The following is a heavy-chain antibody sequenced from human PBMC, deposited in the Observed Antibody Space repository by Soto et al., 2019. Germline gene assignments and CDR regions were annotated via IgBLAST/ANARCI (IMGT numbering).Heavy chain of an antibody. CDR1: GFTFSSYS. V-gene: IGHV3-21*04. J-gene: IGHJ4*02. CDR2: ISGGGSYI. Sequence: GGSLRLSCAASGFTFSSYSMNWVRQAPGKGLVWASSISGGGSYISYADSVKGRFTISRDNSNNSLYLQMNSLRVEDTAVYYCAKRDQQCWAQGTLVPVSS. D-gene: IGHD6-19*01. CDR3: AKRDQQC.